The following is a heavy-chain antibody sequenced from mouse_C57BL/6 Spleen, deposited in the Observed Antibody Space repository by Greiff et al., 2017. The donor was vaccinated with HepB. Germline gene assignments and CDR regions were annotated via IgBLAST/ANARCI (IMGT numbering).Heavy chain of an antibody. CDR3: ARDDYDVDYAMDY. CDR2: IYPGSGST. CDR1: GYTFTSYW. Sequence: QVQLQQPGAELVKPGASVKMSCKASGYTFTSYWITWVKQRPGQGLEWIGDIYPGSGSTNYNEKFKSKATLTVDTSSSTAYMQLSSLTSEDSAVYYCARDDYDVDYAMDYWGQGTSVTVSS. D-gene: IGHD2-4*01. J-gene: IGHJ4*01. V-gene: IGHV1-55*01.